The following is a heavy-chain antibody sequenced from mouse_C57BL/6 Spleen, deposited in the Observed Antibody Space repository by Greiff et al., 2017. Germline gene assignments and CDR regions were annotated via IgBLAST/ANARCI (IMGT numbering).Heavy chain of an antibody. CDR1: GYTFTSYW. CDR2: IDPSRGDT. J-gene: IGHJ1*03. CDR3: ARFAGSTV. V-gene: IGHV1-72*01. Sequence: VQLQQSGAELVKPGASVKLSCTASGYTFTSYWMHWVQQRPGRGLEWIGRIDPSRGDTKYTEKFKGKATLTVDKPSSTAYMQLSSLTSEDSAVYYCARFAGSTVGGTGTTVTVSS.